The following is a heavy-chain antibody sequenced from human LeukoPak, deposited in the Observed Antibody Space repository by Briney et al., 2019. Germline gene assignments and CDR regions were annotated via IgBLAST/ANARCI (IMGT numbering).Heavy chain of an antibody. Sequence: PSETLSLTCTVSGGSIGTFYWSWIRRPPGKGLEWIGYIYYTGSTNYNPSLKSRVTISVDTSKSQVSLRLTSVTAADTAVYYCVREQRSYDFSSSFYVAHGMDVWGQGTTVIVSS. CDR1: GGSIGTFY. V-gene: IGHV4-59*01. CDR3: VREQRSYDFSSSFYVAHGMDV. CDR2: IYYTGST. J-gene: IGHJ6*02. D-gene: IGHD3-3*01.